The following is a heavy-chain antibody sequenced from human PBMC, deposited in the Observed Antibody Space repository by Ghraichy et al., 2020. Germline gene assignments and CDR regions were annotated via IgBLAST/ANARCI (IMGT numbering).Heavy chain of an antibody. D-gene: IGHD3-22*01. J-gene: IGHJ3*02. Sequence: SETLSLTCTVSGGSVSSGTQYWNWIRQSPEKGLEWIGYISYSGNTNYNPSVKSRVTISTDASKRQFSLRLSSVTAADTAVYFCARGWSSASIDAFDIWGQGSTVTVSS. V-gene: IGHV4-61*01. CDR3: ARGWSSASIDAFDI. CDR1: GGSVSSGTQY. CDR2: ISYSGNT.